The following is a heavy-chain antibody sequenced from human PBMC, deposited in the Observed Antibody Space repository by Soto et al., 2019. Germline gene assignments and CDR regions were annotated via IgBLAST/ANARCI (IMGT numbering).Heavy chain of an antibody. CDR1: GYIFVNYG. J-gene: IGHJ6*02. CDR3: VMVDNYVTPTPQDV. V-gene: IGHV1-18*01. D-gene: IGHD3-16*01. CDR2: NSPYTGNR. Sequence: QVQLVQSGDEVKKPGASVKVSCKASGYIFVNYGIAWGRQARGQGLEWMGLNSPYTGNRHSATKSHGRLTMTKDTSTSTAYMDLGSLTSDDTAVYYCVMVDNYVTPTPQDVWGQGTTVTVSS.